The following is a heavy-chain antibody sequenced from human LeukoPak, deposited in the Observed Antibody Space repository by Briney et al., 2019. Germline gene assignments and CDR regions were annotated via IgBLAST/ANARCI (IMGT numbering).Heavy chain of an antibody. CDR3: ARDNPYYDDSSAYYSVDY. CDR2: LCSSSSYI. Sequence: PGGAPRLSSADPGVTFSSDSMDWGPPAPGKGVGWGSYLCSSSSYIYYADSGKGRVPISRDNAKNSLCMEMNTSRAEDNGVYYFARDNPYYDDSSAYYSVDYWGQGTLVTVSS. D-gene: IGHD3-22*01. V-gene: IGHV3-21*01. CDR1: GVTFSSDS. J-gene: IGHJ4*02.